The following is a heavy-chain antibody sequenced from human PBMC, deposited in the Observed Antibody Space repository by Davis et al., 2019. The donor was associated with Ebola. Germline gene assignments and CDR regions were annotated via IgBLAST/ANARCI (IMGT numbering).Heavy chain of an antibody. J-gene: IGHJ6*02. V-gene: IGHV3-21*01. Sequence: GESLKISCAASGFPFSSYSMNWVRQAPGKGLEWVSSISSSSSYIYYADSVKGRFTISRDNAKSSLYLQMNSLRAEDTAVYYCAKGIVVAALGGMDVWGQGTTFTVSS. CDR1: GFPFSSYS. CDR2: ISSSSSYI. D-gene: IGHD2-2*01. CDR3: AKGIVVAALGGMDV.